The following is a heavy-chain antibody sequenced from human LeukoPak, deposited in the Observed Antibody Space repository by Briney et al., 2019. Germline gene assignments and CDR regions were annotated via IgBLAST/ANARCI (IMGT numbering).Heavy chain of an antibody. J-gene: IGHJ4*02. CDR3: AREPSGYCSGGSCLPTDY. CDR1: GFTFSSYA. CDR2: ISYDGSNK. Sequence: GGSLRLSCAASGFTFSSYAMHWVRQAPGKGLEWVAVISYDGSNKYYADSVKGRFTISRDNSKNTLYLQMNSLRAEDTAVYYCAREPSGYCSGGSCLPTDYWGQGTLVTVSS. D-gene: IGHD2-15*01. V-gene: IGHV3-30*04.